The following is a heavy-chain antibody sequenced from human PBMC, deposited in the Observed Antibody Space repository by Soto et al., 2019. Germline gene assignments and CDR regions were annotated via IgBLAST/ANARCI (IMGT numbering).Heavy chain of an antibody. Sequence: GLSLSLSCAAAGFRLSSYARSCVRQAPGKGLEWVSSISGSGDSPYYADSVKGRFIISRDNSKNTLYVQMNSLRAADTAAYYCAKVKTLTYLDFWAQGSLVTFSS. CDR1: GFRLSSYA. V-gene: IGHV3-23*01. CDR3: AKVKTLTYLDF. CDR2: ISGSGDSP. D-gene: IGHD3-16*01. J-gene: IGHJ4*02.